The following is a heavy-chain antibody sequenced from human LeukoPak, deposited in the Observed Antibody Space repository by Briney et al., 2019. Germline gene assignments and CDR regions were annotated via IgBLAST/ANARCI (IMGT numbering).Heavy chain of an antibody. CDR3: ARWWDDGSGYSYLYGMDV. J-gene: IGHJ6*02. V-gene: IGHV1-3*01. Sequence: ASVKVSCKASGYTFTSYAMHWVRQAPGQGLEWMGWINAGNGNTKYSQKFQGRVTITRDTSASTAYMELSSLRSEDTAVYYCARWWDDGSGYSYLYGMDVWGQGTTVTVSS. CDR1: GYTFTSYA. CDR2: INAGNGNT. D-gene: IGHD3-22*01.